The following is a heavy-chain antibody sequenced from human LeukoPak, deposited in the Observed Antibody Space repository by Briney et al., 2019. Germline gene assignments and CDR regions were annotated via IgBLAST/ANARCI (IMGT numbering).Heavy chain of an antibody. CDR3: ARDYYGSGSFIPFDY. V-gene: IGHV1-2*02. CDR1: GYTFTGYY. J-gene: IGHJ4*02. CDR2: INPNSGGT. Sequence: GASVKVSCKASGYTFTGYYMHWVRQAPGQGLEWMGWINPNSGGTNYAQKFQGRVTMTRDTSISTAYMELSRLRSDDRAVYYCARDYYGSGSFIPFDYWGQGTLVTVSS. D-gene: IGHD3-10*01.